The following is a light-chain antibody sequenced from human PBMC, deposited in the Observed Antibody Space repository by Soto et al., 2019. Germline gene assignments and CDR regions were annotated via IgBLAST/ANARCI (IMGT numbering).Light chain of an antibody. CDR2: EVS. V-gene: IGLV2-23*02. CDR3: CSYAGSSTVV. CDR1: SSDVGSYNL. Sequence: QSVLTQPASVSGSPGQSITISCTGTSSDVGSYNLVSWYQQHPRKAPKLMIYEVSKRPSGVSNLFSGSKSGNTASRTISGLQAEDEADYDCCSYAGSSTVVFGGGTKLTVL. J-gene: IGLJ2*01.